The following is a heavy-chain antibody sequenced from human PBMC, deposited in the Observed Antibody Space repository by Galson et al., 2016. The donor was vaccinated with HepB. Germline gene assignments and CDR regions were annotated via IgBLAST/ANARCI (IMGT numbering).Heavy chain of an antibody. V-gene: IGHV3-23*01. Sequence: SLRLSCAASGFTFSDYAMSRVRQAPGKGLEWVSRISGSGGSTSYADSVKGRFTISRDNSKNTLYLQMTSLRAEDTAIYYCAKEEREVPFLEVLCHFDYWGQGDLVTVSS. CDR1: GFTFSDYA. CDR2: ISGSGGST. CDR3: AKEEREVPFLEVLCHFDY. D-gene: IGHD3-3*02. J-gene: IGHJ4*02.